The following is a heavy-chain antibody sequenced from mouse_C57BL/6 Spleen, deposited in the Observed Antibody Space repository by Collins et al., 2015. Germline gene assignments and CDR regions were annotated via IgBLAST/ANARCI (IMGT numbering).Heavy chain of an antibody. CDR1: GYTFTSYW. J-gene: IGHJ4*01. CDR3: ARRSPRQLRLEENAMDY. V-gene: IGHV1-69*01. D-gene: IGHD3-2*02. CDR2: IDPSDSYT. Sequence: QVQLQQPGAELVMPGASVKLSCKASGYTFTSYWMHWVKQRPGQGLEWIGEIDPSDSYTNYNQKFKGKSTLTVDKSSSTAYMQLSSLTSEDSAVYYCARRSPRQLRLEENAMDYWGQGTSVTVSS.